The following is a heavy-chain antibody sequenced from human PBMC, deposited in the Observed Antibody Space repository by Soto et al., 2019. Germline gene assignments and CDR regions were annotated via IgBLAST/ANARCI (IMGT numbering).Heavy chain of an antibody. D-gene: IGHD2-8*01. CDR1: GFTFSSYS. J-gene: IGHJ4*02. CDR3: ARVGCTNGVCYYFDY. CDR2: ISSSSSTI. V-gene: IGHV3-48*01. Sequence: GGSLRLSCAASGFTFSSYSMNWVRQAPGKGLEWVSYISSSSSTIYYADSVKGRFTISRDNAKNSLYLQMNSLRAEDTAVYYCARVGCTNGVCYYFDYWGQGTLVTVSS.